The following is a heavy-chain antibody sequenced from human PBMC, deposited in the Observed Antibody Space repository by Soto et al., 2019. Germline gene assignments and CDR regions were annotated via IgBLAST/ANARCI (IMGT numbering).Heavy chain of an antibody. CDR1: GYTFTGYY. CDR3: ARDKEWLATQGVYYYYGMDV. D-gene: IGHD6-19*01. Sequence: ASVKVSCKASGYTFTGYYMHWVRQAPGQGLEWMGWVNPNSGGTNYAQKFQGRVTMTRDTSISTAYMELSRLRSDDTAVYYRARDKEWLATQGVYYYYGMDVWGQGTTVTVSS. J-gene: IGHJ6*02. CDR2: VNPNSGGT. V-gene: IGHV1-2*02.